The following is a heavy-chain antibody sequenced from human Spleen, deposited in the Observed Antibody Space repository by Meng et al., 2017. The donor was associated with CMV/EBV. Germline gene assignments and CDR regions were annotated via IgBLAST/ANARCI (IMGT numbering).Heavy chain of an antibody. D-gene: IGHD1-26*01. CDR2: INGNGGSA. CDR1: GLTFDDYG. Sequence: LSCAGSGLTFDDYGMSWVRQAPGKGLEWVSGINGNGGSADYADSVRGRFTISRDNAANTLYLQMDSLRPEDTALYYCTRVVGGSPTRWGQGTLVTVSS. CDR3: TRVVGGSPTR. V-gene: IGHV3-20*04. J-gene: IGHJ1*01.